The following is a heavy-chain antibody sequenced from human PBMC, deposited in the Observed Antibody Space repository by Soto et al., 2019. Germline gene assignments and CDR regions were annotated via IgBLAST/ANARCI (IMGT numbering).Heavy chain of an antibody. J-gene: IGHJ4*02. D-gene: IGHD3-22*01. V-gene: IGHV3-21*01. CDR1: GFTFSSYS. CDR3: ARVALTYYYDSSGYSQVGYFDY. Sequence: GGSLRLSCAASGFTFSSYSMNWVRQAPGKGLEWVSSISSSSSYIYYADSVKGRFTISRDNAKNSLYLQMNSLRAEDTAVYYCARVALTYYYDSSGYSQVGYFDYWGQGTLVTVSS. CDR2: ISSSSSYI.